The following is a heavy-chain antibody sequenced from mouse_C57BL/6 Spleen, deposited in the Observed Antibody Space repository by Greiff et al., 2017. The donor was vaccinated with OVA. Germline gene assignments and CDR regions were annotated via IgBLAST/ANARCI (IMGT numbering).Heavy chain of an antibody. J-gene: IGHJ1*03. CDR3: ARQITTVVAPYWYFDV. CDR1: GFTFSSYG. CDR2: ISSGGSYT. D-gene: IGHD1-1*01. V-gene: IGHV5-6*01. Sequence: EVKLVESGGDLVKPGGSLKLSCAASGFTFSSYGMSWVRQTPDKRLEWVATISSGGSYTYSPDSVKGRFTISRDNAKNTLYLQMSSLKSEDTAMYYCARQITTVVAPYWYFDVWGTGTTVTVSS.